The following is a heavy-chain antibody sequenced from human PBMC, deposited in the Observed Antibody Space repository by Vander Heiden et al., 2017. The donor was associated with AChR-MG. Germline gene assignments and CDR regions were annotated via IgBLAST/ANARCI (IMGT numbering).Heavy chain of an antibody. J-gene: IGHJ4*02. V-gene: IGHV1-69*01. CDR3: LRSGYWGNDY. Sequence: QVQLVQSGAEVKKSGSLVKVSCKASGRTFSSYAISWVLQAPGQGLEWMGVIIPIFGTANYAQKFQGRVTITADESTSTAYMELSSLRSEDTAVYYCLRSGYWGNDYWGQGTLVTVSS. CDR2: IIPIFGTA. D-gene: IGHD3-3*01. CDR1: GRTFSSYA.